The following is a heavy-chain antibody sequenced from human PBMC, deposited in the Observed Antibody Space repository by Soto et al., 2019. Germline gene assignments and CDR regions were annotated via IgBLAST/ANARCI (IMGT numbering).Heavy chain of an antibody. CDR1: GCTFMSYW. V-gene: IGHV3-7*03. CDR2: INHDGSDK. CDR3: RTLGWGTSEWH. J-gene: IGHJ4*02. D-gene: IGHD2-2*01. Sequence: PGVPLRLSCITSGCTFMSYWMRWILQTPGQGLECVARINHDGSDKNYVDSVKGRFTISRDNAKNSLFLQMNSLRADDTAVYYCRTLGWGTSEWHWGLGALVTVSS.